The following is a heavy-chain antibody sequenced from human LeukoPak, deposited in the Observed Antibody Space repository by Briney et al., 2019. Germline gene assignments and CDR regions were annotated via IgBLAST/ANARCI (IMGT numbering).Heavy chain of an antibody. V-gene: IGHV1-69*05. CDR2: IIPIFGTA. Sequence: ASVKVSCKASGGTFSSYAISWVRQAPGQGLEWMGGIIPIFGTANYAQKFQGRVTITTDESTSTAYMELSSLRSEDTAVHYCARESNYCDSSGYRPTRDYYMDVWGKGTTVTVSS. J-gene: IGHJ6*03. D-gene: IGHD3-22*01. CDR3: ARESNYCDSSGYRPTRDYYMDV. CDR1: GGTFSSYA.